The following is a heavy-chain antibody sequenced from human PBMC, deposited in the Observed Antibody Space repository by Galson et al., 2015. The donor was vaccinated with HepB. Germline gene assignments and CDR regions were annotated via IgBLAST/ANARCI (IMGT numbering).Heavy chain of an antibody. CDR2: INHSGST. CDR1: GGSFSGYY. D-gene: IGHD2/OR15-2a*01. V-gene: IGHV4-34*01. J-gene: IGHJ4*02. CDR3: ARGLAVLSPVDY. Sequence: SETLSLTCAVYGGSFSGYYWSWIRQPPGKGLEWIGEINHSGSTNYNPSLKSRVTISVDTSKNQFSLKLSSVTAADTAVYYCARGLAVLSPVDYWGQGTLVTVSS.